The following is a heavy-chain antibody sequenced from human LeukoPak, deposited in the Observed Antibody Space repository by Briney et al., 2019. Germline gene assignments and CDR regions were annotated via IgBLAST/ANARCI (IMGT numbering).Heavy chain of an antibody. CDR3: ARSFDSSGYQLGAFDI. J-gene: IGHJ3*02. CDR1: GGSFSGYY. D-gene: IGHD6-19*01. V-gene: IGHV4-34*01. CDR2: INHSGST. Sequence: PSETLSLTCAVYGGSFSGYYWSWIRQPPGKGLEWIGEINHSGSTNYNPSLKSRVTISVDTSKNQFSLKLSSVTAADTAVYYCARSFDSSGYQLGAFDIWGQGTMVTVSS.